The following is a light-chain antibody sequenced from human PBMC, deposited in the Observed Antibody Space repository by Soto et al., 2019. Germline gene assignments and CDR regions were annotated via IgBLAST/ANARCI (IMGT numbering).Light chain of an antibody. CDR2: GNS. J-gene: IGLJ2*01. CDR3: QSYDSSLSALVV. CDR1: SSNIGAGYD. V-gene: IGLV1-40*01. Sequence: QSVLTQPPSVSGAPGQRVTISCTGSSSNIGAGYDVHWYQQLPGTAPKLLIYGNSNRPSGVPDRFSGSKSGTSASLAITGLQAEDEADHYCQSYDSSLSALVVFGGGTKVTVL.